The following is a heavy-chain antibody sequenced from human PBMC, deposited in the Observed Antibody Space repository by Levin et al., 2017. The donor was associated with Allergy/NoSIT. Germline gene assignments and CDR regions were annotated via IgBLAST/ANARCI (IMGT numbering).Heavy chain of an antibody. J-gene: IGHJ3*02. Sequence: GESLKISCQASGYTFTGYHIHWVRQAPGQGLEWMGWINSNTGGTKFAQNFQGRVTMTRDTSISTAYMELSRLRSDDTAVYYCARDDTGDPINAFDIWGQGTMVTVSS. CDR3: ARDDTGDPINAFDI. V-gene: IGHV1-2*02. D-gene: IGHD7-27*01. CDR2: INSNTGGT. CDR1: GYTFTGYH.